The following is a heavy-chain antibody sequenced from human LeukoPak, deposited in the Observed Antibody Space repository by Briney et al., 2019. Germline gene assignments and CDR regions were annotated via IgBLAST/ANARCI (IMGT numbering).Heavy chain of an antibody. D-gene: IGHD6-13*01. Sequence: PSETLSLTCTVSGGSISSYYWSWIRQPAGKGLEWIGRIYTSGSTNYNPSLKSRVTMSVDTSKNQFSLKLSSVTAADTAVYYCARDISSSWYGLVDCWGQGTLVTVSS. J-gene: IGHJ4*02. CDR1: GGSISSYY. V-gene: IGHV4-4*07. CDR3: ARDISSSWYGLVDC. CDR2: IYTSGST.